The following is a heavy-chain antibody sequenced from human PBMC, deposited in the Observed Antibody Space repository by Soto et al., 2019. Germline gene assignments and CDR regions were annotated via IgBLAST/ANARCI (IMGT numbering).Heavy chain of an antibody. CDR1: GSTFTNYD. J-gene: IGHJ6*02. V-gene: IGHV1-8*01. CDR3: ARIPVRYSSSWYEGWYYYGMDV. CDR2: MNPNSGNT. D-gene: IGHD6-13*01. Sequence: QVQLVQSGAEVKKPGASVKVSCKASGSTFTNYDINWVRQATGQGLEWMGWMNPNSGNTGYAQKVQGRVTMNRKTSISTVYLELSSLRSEDTAVYYCARIPVRYSSSWYEGWYYYGMDVWGQGTKVTVSS.